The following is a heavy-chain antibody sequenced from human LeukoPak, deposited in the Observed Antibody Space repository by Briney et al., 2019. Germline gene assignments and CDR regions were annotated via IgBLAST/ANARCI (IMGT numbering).Heavy chain of an antibody. CDR1: GYSISSGYY. V-gene: IGHV4-38-2*02. CDR3: ARMNYSGYNSFADY. J-gene: IGHJ4*02. Sequence: PSETLSLTCTVSGYSISSGYYWGWIRPPPGKGLEWIGSIYDSGSTYYNPSLKRRVTMSLDTSQNQISLKLSSVTAADTAVYYCARMNYSGYNSFADYWGQGTLVTVSS. D-gene: IGHD5-12*01. CDR2: IYDSGST.